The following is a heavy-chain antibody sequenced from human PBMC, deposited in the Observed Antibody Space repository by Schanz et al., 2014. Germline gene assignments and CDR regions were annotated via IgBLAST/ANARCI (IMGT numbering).Heavy chain of an antibody. CDR2: INPSGGST. CDR3: ARDGEAAAGCDY. Sequence: QVQLVQSGAEVKKPGASVKVSCEISGYTVSALAMHWVRQAPGQGLEWMGIINPSGGSTSYAQKYQGKVTMTRDTSTSTVYMELSSLRSEDTDVYYCARDGEAAAGCDYWGQGTLVTVSS. CDR1: GYTVSALA. D-gene: IGHD6-13*01. V-gene: IGHV1-46*03. J-gene: IGHJ4*02.